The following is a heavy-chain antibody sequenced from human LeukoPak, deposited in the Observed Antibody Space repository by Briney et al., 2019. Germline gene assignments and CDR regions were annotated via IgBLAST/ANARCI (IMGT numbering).Heavy chain of an antibody. CDR1: GFTFSSYG. CDR2: IWYDGSNK. D-gene: IGHD3-22*01. V-gene: IGHV3-33*01. CDR3: ARGAYYYDSSGGRFDY. J-gene: IGHJ4*02. Sequence: GRSLRLSCAASGFTFSSYGMHWVRQAPGKGLEWVAVIWYDGSNKYYADSVKGLFTISRDNSKNTLYLQMNSLRAEDTAVYYCARGAYYYDSSGGRFDYWGQGTLVTVSS.